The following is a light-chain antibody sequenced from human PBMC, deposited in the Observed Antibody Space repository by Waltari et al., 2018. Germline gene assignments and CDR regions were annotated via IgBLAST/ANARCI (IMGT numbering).Light chain of an antibody. Sequence: DIVLTQSPAILSLSQGERPSLYCRASQSVTNYLAWYHPKPGQAPRLLIYDASNRATDIPASFSGSGFGTDFTLTISSLEPEDFAVYYCQQRRNWPLTFGGGTKVEIK. CDR2: DAS. CDR3: QQRRNWPLT. CDR1: QSVTNY. V-gene: IGKV3-11*01. J-gene: IGKJ4*01.